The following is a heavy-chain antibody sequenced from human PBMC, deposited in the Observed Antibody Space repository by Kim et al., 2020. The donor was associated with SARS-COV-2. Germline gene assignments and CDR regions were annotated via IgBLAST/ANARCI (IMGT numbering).Heavy chain of an antibody. D-gene: IGHD3-9*01. CDR3: AREDYDILTGYEPRGLN. V-gene: IGHV3-48*04. Sequence: GGSLRLSCAASGFTFRTYNMNWVRQAPGKGLEWVSYIGSRLVNIYYADSVKGRFTISRDNAKNSLYLQMNSLTAEDTAVYYCAREDYDILTGYEPRGLNWDRGTLVTVSS. CDR2: IGSRLVNI. CDR1: GFTFRTYN. J-gene: IGHJ4*02.